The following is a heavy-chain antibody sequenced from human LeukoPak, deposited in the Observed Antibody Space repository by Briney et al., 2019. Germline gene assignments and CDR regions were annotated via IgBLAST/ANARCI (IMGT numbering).Heavy chain of an antibody. CDR3: ARARWILVNGFDP. CDR1: GGSISRGGYY. CDR2: IYYSGST. J-gene: IGHJ5*02. Sequence: SETLSLTCTVSGGSISRGGYYWSWIRQHPGKGLEWIGYIYYSGSTYYNPSLKSRVTISVDTSKNQFSLKLSSVTAADTAVYYCARARWILVNGFDPWGQGTLVTVSS. V-gene: IGHV4-31*03. D-gene: IGHD2-2*03.